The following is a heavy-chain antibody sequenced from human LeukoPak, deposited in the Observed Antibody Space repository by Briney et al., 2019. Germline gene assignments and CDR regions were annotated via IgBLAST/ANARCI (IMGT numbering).Heavy chain of an antibody. CDR1: GYTFTGYY. CDR3: ARDESWIQPYGMDV. J-gene: IGHJ6*02. V-gene: IGHV1-2*04. D-gene: IGHD5-18*01. Sequence: RRVSVKVSCKASGYTFTGYYMHWVRQAPGQGLEWMGWINPNSGGTNYAQKFQGWVTMTRDTSISTAYMELSRLRSDDTAVYYCARDESWIQPYGMDVWGQGTTVTVSS. CDR2: INPNSGGT.